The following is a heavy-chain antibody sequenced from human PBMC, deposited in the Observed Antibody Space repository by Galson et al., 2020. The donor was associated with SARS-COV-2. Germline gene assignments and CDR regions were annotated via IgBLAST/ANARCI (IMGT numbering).Heavy chain of an antibody. Sequence: LSLTCAASGFTFDDYAMHWVRQAPGKGLEWVSGISWNSGSIGYADSVKGRFTISRDNAKNSLYLQMNSLRAEDTALYYCAKDKSITMVRGVLSNYFDYWGQGTLVTVSS. CDR3: AKDKSITMVRGVLSNYFDY. CDR1: GFTFDDYA. J-gene: IGHJ4*02. V-gene: IGHV3-9*01. CDR2: ISWNSGSI. D-gene: IGHD3-10*01.